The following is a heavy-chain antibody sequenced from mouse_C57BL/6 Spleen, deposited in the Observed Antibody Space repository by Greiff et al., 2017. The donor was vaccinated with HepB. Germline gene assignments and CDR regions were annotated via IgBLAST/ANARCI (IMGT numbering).Heavy chain of an antibody. CDR3: ARDPSTMITTGGYYFNY. D-gene: IGHD2-4*01. Sequence: VQLQQSGAELVKPGASVKLSCKASGYTFTSYWMHWVKQRPGRGLEWIGRIDPNSGGTKYNEKFKSKATLTVDKPSSTAYMQLSSLTSEDSAVYYGARDPSTMITTGGYYFNYWGQGTTLTVSS. V-gene: IGHV1-72*01. CDR2: IDPNSGGT. J-gene: IGHJ2*01. CDR1: GYTFTSYW.